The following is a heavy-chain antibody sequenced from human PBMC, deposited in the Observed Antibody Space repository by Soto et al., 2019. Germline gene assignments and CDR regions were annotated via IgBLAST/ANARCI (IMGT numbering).Heavy chain of an antibody. CDR1: GGSFSGYY. J-gene: IGHJ6*02. D-gene: IGHD3-3*01. V-gene: IGHV4-34*01. CDR3: ARGRGYDFWSGYSLYYYGMDV. CDR2: INHSGST. Sequence: SETLSLTCAVYGGSFSGYYWSWIRQPPGKGLEWIGEINHSGSTNYNPSLKSRVTISVDTSKNQFYLKLSSVTAADTAVYYCARGRGYDFWSGYSLYYYGMDVWGQGTTVT.